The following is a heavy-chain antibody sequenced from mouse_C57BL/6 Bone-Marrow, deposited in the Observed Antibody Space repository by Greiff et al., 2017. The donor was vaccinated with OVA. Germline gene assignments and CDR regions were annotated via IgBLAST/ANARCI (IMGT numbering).Heavy chain of an antibody. D-gene: IGHD2-4*01. Sequence: VQLQQSGAELARPGASVKLSCKASGYTFTSYGISWVKQRTGQGLGWIGEIYPRSGNTYYNEKFKGKATLTADKSSSTAYMELRSLTSEDSAVYFCARWGDYPFAYWGQGTLVTVSA. CDR3: ARWGDYPFAY. CDR1: GYTFTSYG. J-gene: IGHJ3*01. V-gene: IGHV1-81*01. CDR2: IYPRSGNT.